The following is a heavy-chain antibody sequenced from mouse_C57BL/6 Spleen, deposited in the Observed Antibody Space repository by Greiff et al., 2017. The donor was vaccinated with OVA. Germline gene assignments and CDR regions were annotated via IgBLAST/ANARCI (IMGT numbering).Heavy chain of an antibody. V-gene: IGHV3-6*01. CDR3: ARDVGSLFAY. Sequence: DVKLQESGPGLVKPSQSLSLTCSVTGYSITSGYYWNWIRQFPGNKLEWMGYISYDGSNNYNPSLKNRISITRDTSKNQFFLKLNSVTTEDTATYYCARDVGSLFAYWGQGTLVTVSA. CDR2: ISYDGSN. CDR1: GYSITSGYY. J-gene: IGHJ3*01. D-gene: IGHD1-1*01.